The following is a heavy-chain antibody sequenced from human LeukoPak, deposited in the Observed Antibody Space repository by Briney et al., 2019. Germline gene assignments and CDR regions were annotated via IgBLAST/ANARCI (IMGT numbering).Heavy chain of an antibody. J-gene: IGHJ3*02. CDR1: GFIFSSYW. CDR2: IKQDGSEK. Sequence: GGSLRLSCAASGFIFSSYWMSWVRQAPGKGLEWVANIKQDGSEKYYVDSVKGRFTISRDNAKNSLYLQMNSLRAEDTAVYYCARELWSLGAFDIWGQGTMVTVSS. V-gene: IGHV3-7*01. CDR3: ARELWSLGAFDI. D-gene: IGHD3-10*01.